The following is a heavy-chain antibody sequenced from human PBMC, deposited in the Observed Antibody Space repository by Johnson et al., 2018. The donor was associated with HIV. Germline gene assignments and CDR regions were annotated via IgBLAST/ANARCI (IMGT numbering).Heavy chain of an antibody. Sequence: QMLLVESGGGVVQPGRSLRLSCAASGFTFSSYGMHWVRQAPGKGLEWVAVIWYDGSNKYYADSVKGRFTISRDNSKNTLYLQMKSLRAEDTAVYYCATSTASDAFDIWGQGTMVTVSS. CDR3: ATSTASDAFDI. V-gene: IGHV3-33*01. CDR1: GFTFSSYG. J-gene: IGHJ3*02. CDR2: IWYDGSNK. D-gene: IGHD1-1*01.